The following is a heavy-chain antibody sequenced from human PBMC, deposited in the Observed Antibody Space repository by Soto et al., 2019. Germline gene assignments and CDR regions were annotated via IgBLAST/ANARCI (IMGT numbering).Heavy chain of an antibody. CDR2: IIPILGIA. D-gene: IGHD1-26*01. Sequence: SVKGSCTASGGTFSSYAINWVRQAPGQGLEWMGGIIPILGIANYAQKFQGRVTITADKSTSTAYMELSSLRSEDTAVYYCARDIVGYDAFDIWGQGTMVTVSS. J-gene: IGHJ3*02. V-gene: IGHV1-69*10. CDR1: GGTFSSYA. CDR3: ARDIVGYDAFDI.